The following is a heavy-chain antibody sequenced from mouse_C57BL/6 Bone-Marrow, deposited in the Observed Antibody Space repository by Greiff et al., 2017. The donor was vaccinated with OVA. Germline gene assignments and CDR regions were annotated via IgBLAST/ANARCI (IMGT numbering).Heavy chain of an antibody. V-gene: IGHV5-6*02. CDR1: GFTFSSYG. D-gene: IGHD2-3*01. CDR3: ASNDGPPRGCAY. CDR2: ISSGGSYT. J-gene: IGHJ3*01. Sequence: DVMLVESGGDLVKPGGSLKLSCAASGFTFSSYGMSWVRQTPDKRLEWVATISSGGSYTYYPESVKGRFTISRDKAKNILDLQMSSLKSEDTARYYCASNDGPPRGCAYWGQGTLVTVSA.